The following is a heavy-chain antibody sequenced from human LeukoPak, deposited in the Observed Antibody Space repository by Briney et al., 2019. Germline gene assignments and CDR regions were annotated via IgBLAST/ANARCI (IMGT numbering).Heavy chain of an antibody. V-gene: IGHV4-4*02. D-gene: IGHD6-13*01. Sequence: SETLSLTCAVSGGSISSSNWWSWVRQPPGKGLEWIGEIYHSGSTNYNPSLKSRVTISVDKSKNQFSLKLSSVTAADTAVYYCARTYSSSWYGVKNWFDPWGQGTLVTVSS. CDR2: IYHSGST. CDR1: GGSISSSNW. CDR3: ARTYSSSWYGVKNWFDP. J-gene: IGHJ5*02.